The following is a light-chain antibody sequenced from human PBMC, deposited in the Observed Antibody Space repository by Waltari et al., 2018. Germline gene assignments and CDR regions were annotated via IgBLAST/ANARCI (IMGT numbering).Light chain of an antibody. CDR3: QQHNNSPSYS. J-gene: IGKJ2*03. Sequence: VLTQFPGTLSLSTGERATLSCRASQNVNRDYLAWYQQKPGQAPRLLIYSTSTRATGIPDRFSGSGSGADFSLTISRLAPEDSAVYDCQQHNNSPSYSFGQGTKLEI. V-gene: IGKV3-20*01. CDR1: QNVNRDY. CDR2: STS.